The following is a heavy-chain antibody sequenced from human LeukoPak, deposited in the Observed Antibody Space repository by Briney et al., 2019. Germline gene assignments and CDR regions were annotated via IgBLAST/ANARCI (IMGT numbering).Heavy chain of an antibody. CDR1: GFTFSNYA. Sequence: GGSETLFCAAAGFTFSNYAMHWVRQPPGKGLEWVAIIWYDGSYKYYADSVKGRFTVSRDNSKNTLYLQVNSLTAEDTAVYYCARGNSDAFDIWPRETMVTVSS. D-gene: IGHD4-23*01. J-gene: IGHJ3*02. CDR2: IWYDGSYK. V-gene: IGHV3-33*01. CDR3: ARGNSDAFDI.